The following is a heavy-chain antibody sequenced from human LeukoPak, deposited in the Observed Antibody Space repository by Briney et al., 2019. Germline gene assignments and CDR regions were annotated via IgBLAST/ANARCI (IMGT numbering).Heavy chain of an antibody. CDR2: ISYDGSNK. Sequence: GGSLRLSCAASGFTFSSYGMHWVRQAPGKGLEWVAVISYDGSNKYYADSVKGRFTISGDNSKNTLYLQMNSLRAEDTAVYYCAKDPRPNYITMIVVVIPGWFDPWGQGTLVTVSS. V-gene: IGHV3-30*18. D-gene: IGHD3-22*01. CDR3: AKDPRPNYITMIVVVIPGWFDP. J-gene: IGHJ5*02. CDR1: GFTFSSYG.